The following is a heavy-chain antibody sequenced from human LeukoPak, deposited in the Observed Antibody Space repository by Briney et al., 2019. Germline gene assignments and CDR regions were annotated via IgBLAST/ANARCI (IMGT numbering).Heavy chain of an antibody. J-gene: IGHJ5*02. Sequence: GGSLRLSCAASGFTFSSYAMSWVRQAPGKGLEWVSAISGSGGSTYYADSVKGRFTISRDNSKNTLYLQMNSLRAEDTAVYYCAKVSVRSSNRYNWFDPWGQGTLVTVSS. CDR2: ISGSGGST. D-gene: IGHD3-10*01. V-gene: IGHV3-23*01. CDR1: GFTFSSYA. CDR3: AKVSVRSSNRYNWFDP.